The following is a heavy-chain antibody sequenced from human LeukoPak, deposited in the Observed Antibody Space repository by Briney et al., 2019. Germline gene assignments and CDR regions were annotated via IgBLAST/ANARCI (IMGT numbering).Heavy chain of an antibody. J-gene: IGHJ4*02. CDR3: AREWSDYDFWSGPDY. V-gene: IGHV3-11*04. Sequence: GGSLRLSCAASGLTFSDYYMSWIRQAPGKGLEWVPYISSSGSTIYYADSVKGRFTISRDNAKNSLYLQMNSLRAEDTAVYYCAREWSDYDFWSGPDYWGQGTLVTVSS. D-gene: IGHD3-3*01. CDR2: ISSSGSTI. CDR1: GLTFSDYY.